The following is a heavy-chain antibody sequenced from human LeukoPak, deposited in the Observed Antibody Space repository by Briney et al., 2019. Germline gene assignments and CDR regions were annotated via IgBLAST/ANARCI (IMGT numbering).Heavy chain of an antibody. CDR2: FSNSGET. Sequence: GGSLRLSCAASGFTFSTYAMAWVRQAPGKGLEWVSAFSNSGETHYADSVKGRFTISRDNSKNTLYLQMNSLRAEDSALYYCTRDMQGSRLYLVGSQNDWGQRTLVTVSS. D-gene: IGHD1-26*01. CDR1: GFTFSTYA. V-gene: IGHV3-23*01. J-gene: IGHJ4*02. CDR3: TRDMQGSRLYLVGSQND.